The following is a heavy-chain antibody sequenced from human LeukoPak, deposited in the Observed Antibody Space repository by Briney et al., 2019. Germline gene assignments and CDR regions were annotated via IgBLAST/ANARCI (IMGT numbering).Heavy chain of an antibody. CDR3: IRETHVGLHLEY. V-gene: IGHV3-74*03. D-gene: IGHD3-10*02. CDR2: INTDGRVT. CDR1: GVTFTTYW. Sequence: PGGSLRLSCTASGVTFTTYWMHWVRQAPGKGLVWVARINTDGRVTTYAESVKGRFTVSRDNAENTLYLEMNNLRPEDTAVYYCIRETHVGLHLEYWGQGTLATVTS. J-gene: IGHJ4*02.